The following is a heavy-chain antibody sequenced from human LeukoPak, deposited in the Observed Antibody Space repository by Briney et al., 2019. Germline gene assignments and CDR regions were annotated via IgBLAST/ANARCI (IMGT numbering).Heavy chain of an antibody. V-gene: IGHV4-59*01. Sequence: SETLSLTCTVSGGSISSYYWSWIRQPPGKGLEWIGYIYYSGTTNNNPSLKSRVTISIDTSKKQFSLKLSSVTAADAAIYHCARRFGSGDYFDYWGQGTLVTVSS. D-gene: IGHD2-15*01. CDR1: GGSISSYY. J-gene: IGHJ4*02. CDR3: ARRFGSGDYFDY. CDR2: IYYSGTT.